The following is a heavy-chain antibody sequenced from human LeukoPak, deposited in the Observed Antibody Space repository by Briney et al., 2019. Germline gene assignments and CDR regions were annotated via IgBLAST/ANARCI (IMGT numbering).Heavy chain of an antibody. J-gene: IGHJ5*01. D-gene: IGHD2-2*01. CDR3: ARGIVVEPAAMSWFDS. CDR1: GGSISSYY. Sequence: SETLSLTCTVSGGSISSYYWSWIRQPPGKGLEWIGHIYYSGSTNYNPSLRSRVTISVDTSKNHFSLKLSSVTAADTAVYYCARGIVVEPAAMSWFDSWGQGNLVTVSS. V-gene: IGHV4-59*08. CDR2: IYYSGST.